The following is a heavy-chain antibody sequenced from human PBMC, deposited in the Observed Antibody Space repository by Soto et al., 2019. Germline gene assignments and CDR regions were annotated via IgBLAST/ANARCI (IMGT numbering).Heavy chain of an antibody. CDR1: GYSFTSYW. D-gene: IGHD5-18*01. Sequence: PGESLKISCKGSGYSFTSYWIGWVRQMPGKGLEWMGIIYPGDSGTRYSPSFQGQVTISADKSISTAYLQWSSLKASDTAMYYCAGPQRYTAMALDAFDIWGQGTMVTVSS. CDR3: AGPQRYTAMALDAFDI. CDR2: IYPGDSGT. J-gene: IGHJ3*02. V-gene: IGHV5-51*01.